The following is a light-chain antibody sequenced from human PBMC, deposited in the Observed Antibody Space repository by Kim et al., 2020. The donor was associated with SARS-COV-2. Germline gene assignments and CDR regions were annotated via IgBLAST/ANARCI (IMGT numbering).Light chain of an antibody. V-gene: IGLV2-14*03. CDR2: DVN. CDR1: TSDVGGYNY. CDR3: SSYTGSSTVV. Sequence: GQSITISCTGTTSDVGGYNYVSWYQQHPGKAPKLMIYDVNNRPSGVSNRFSGSKSGNTASLGISGLQAEDEADYYCSSYTGSSTVVFGAGTQLTVL. J-gene: IGLJ2*01.